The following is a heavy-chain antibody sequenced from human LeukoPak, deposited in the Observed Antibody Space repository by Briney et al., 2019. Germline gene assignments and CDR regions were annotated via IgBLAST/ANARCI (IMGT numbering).Heavy chain of an antibody. Sequence: PSETVSLTCAVSGYSISSGYYWGWIRQPPGKGLEWIGSIYHSGSTYYNPSLKSRVTISVDTSKNQFSLKLSSVTAADTAVYYCARHDDFWSGYSNFDYWGQGTLVTVSS. V-gene: IGHV4-38-2*01. CDR1: GYSISSGYY. J-gene: IGHJ4*02. CDR3: ARHDDFWSGYSNFDY. D-gene: IGHD3-3*01. CDR2: IYHSGST.